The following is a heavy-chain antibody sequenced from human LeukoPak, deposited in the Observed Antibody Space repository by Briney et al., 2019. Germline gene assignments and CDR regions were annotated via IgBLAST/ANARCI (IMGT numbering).Heavy chain of an antibody. J-gene: IGHJ4*02. Sequence: SETLSLTCTVSGGSISSSSYYWGWVRQPPGKGLEWIGSIYYSGITYYNPSLKSRVTISVDTYKKQFSMKLSAVTAADTAVYYCASRDYYDSSGYYDVDYWGQGTLVTVSS. CDR1: GGSISSSSYY. CDR2: IYYSGIT. D-gene: IGHD3-22*01. V-gene: IGHV4-39*01. CDR3: ASRDYYDSSGYYDVDY.